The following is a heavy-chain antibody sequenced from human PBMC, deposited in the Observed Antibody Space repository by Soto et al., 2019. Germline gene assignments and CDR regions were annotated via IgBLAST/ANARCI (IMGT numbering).Heavy chain of an antibody. D-gene: IGHD2-15*01. V-gene: IGHV1-18*01. CDR2: ISTYNGNP. CDR1: GYTFTSYG. Sequence: QVQLVQSGPEVKKPGASVKVSCKASGYTFTSYGISWVRQAPGQGLEWMGWISTYNGNPNYAQKLQGRVIMTTDTSTSTAYMELRSLRSDDTAVFYCARAPLYCTSPKNAFDLWGQGTVVTVSS. CDR3: ARAPLYCTSPKNAFDL. J-gene: IGHJ3*01.